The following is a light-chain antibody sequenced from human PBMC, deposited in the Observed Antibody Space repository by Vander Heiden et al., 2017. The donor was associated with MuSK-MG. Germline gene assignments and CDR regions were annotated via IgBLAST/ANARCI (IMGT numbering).Light chain of an antibody. CDR3: QQYDSTPRT. J-gene: IGKJ1*01. CDR2: WAS. CDR1: QSLLHSSNNKNY. V-gene: IGKV4-1*01. Sequence: IVMTQSPDSMAVSLGERATINCKSSQSLLHSSNNKNYLAWYQQRAGQPPKLLIYWASTRQSGVPDRFSGSGSGADFTLTISSLQAEDVAVYYCQQYDSTPRTFGQGTKVEIK.